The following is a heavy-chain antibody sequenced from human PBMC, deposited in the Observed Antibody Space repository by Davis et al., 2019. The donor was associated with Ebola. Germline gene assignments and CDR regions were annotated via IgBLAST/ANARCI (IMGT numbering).Heavy chain of an antibody. CDR2: INHSGST. J-gene: IGHJ4*02. CDR3: ARDSSSGWSQFPFDY. CDR1: GAFVSSGGYS. Sequence: SETLSLTCAVSGAFVSSGGYSWSWIRQPPGKGLEWIGEINHSGSTNYNPSLKSRVTISVDTSKNQFSLQLNSVTPEDTAVYYCARDSSSGWSQFPFDYWGQGTLVTVSS. D-gene: IGHD6-19*01. V-gene: IGHV4-34*01.